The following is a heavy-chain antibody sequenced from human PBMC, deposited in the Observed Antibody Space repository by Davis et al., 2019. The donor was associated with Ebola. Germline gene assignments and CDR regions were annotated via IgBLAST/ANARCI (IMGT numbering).Heavy chain of an antibody. CDR2: IKEDASWS. D-gene: IGHD5-24*01. V-gene: IGHV3-7*03. J-gene: IGHJ6*02. CDR3: AREVPGMAVTMDV. Sequence: GESLKISCAASGFMFSTYWMSWVRQAPGKGLEWVANIKEDASWSGHVDSVKGRFTISRDNAKNMLFLQMNNVKPEDTAVYYCAREVPGMAVTMDVWSQGTAVSVSS. CDR1: GFMFSTYW.